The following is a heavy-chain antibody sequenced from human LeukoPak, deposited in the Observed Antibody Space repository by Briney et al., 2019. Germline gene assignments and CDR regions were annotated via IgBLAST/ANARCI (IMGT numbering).Heavy chain of an antibody. CDR3: AKDRASGYSYGAGPYYYYGMDV. CDR2: ISWNSGSI. CDR1: GGSISNYY. J-gene: IGHJ6*02. Sequence: LSLTCTVSGGSISNYYWSWIRQAPGKGLEWVSGISWNSGSIGYADSVKGRFTISRDNAKNSLYLQMNSLRAEDTALYYCAKDRASGYSYGAGPYYYYGMDVWGQGTTVTVSS. D-gene: IGHD5-18*01. V-gene: IGHV3-9*01.